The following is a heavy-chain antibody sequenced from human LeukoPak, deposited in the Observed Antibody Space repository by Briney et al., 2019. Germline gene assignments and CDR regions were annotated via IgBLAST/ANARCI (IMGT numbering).Heavy chain of an antibody. Sequence: ASVKVSCKASGYTFTNYYIHWVRQAPGQGLEWMGIINPSGGSTNYAQKFQGRVAMTRDTSTNSVYMELSNLRSEDTAVYYCARATWFGGNPSGAFDIWGQGTMVTVSS. CDR3: ARATWFGGNPSGAFDI. CDR1: GYTFTNYY. CDR2: INPSGGST. J-gene: IGHJ3*02. V-gene: IGHV1-46*01. D-gene: IGHD4-23*01.